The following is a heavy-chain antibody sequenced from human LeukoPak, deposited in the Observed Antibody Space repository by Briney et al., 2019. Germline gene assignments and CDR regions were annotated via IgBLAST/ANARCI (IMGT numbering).Heavy chain of an antibody. J-gene: IGHJ3*02. V-gene: IGHV3-30-3*01. CDR2: ISYDGSNK. CDR1: GFTFSSYA. D-gene: IGHD3-9*01. CDR3: ARGWGGAWYYDILTGYSGDAFDI. Sequence: PGGSLRLSCAASGFTFSSYAMHWVRQAPGKGLEWVAVISYDGSNKYYADSVKGRFTISRDNAKNSLYLQMNSLRAEDTAVYYCARGWGGAWYYDILTGYSGDAFDIWGQGTMVTVSS.